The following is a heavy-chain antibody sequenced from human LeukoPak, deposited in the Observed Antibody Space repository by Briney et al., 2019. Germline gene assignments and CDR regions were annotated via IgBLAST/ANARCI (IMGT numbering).Heavy chain of an antibody. CDR1: GFTSTDYY. CDR3: ARDPPAAGSTEFDF. V-gene: IGHV1-2*02. CDR2: IHPKSGGT. J-gene: IGHJ4*02. Sequence: ASVKVSCKASGFTSTDYYIHWVRQAPGQGLEWMGSIHPKSGGTKYAQKFQGRVTVTRDTSISAAYMELSRLTSDDTAVYYCARDPPAAGSTEFDFWGQGTLVTVSS. D-gene: IGHD6-13*01.